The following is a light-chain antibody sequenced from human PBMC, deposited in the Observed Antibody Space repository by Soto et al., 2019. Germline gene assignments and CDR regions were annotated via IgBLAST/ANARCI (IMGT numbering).Light chain of an antibody. CDR3: QQSYSTWT. V-gene: IGKV1-39*01. CDR2: AAS. Sequence: DLQMTQSPSSLSASVGDRVIITCRASQSVDNLLNWYQQKPGKAPKLLIYAASSLQSGVPSRFSGSGSGTDFTLTISSLQPADFATYYCQQSYSTWTFGQGTKVEIK. CDR1: QSVDNL. J-gene: IGKJ1*01.